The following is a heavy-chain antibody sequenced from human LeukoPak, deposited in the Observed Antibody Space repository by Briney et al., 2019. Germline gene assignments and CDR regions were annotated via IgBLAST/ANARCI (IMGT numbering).Heavy chain of an antibody. CDR1: GFTVSSNY. V-gene: IGHV3-66*02. D-gene: IGHD5-24*01. J-gene: IGHJ5*02. Sequence: GGSLRLSCAASGFTVSSNYMSWVRQAPGKGLEWVSVIYSGGSTYYADSVKGRFTISRDNSKNTLYLQMNSLRAEDTAVYYCARELRWNTGENWFDPWGQGTLVTVSS. CDR3: ARELRWNTGENWFDP. CDR2: IYSGGST.